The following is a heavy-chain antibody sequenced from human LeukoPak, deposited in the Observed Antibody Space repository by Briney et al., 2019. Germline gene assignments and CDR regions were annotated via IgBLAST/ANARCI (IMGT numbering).Heavy chain of an antibody. CDR2: IDIPGNT. Sequence: GGSLRLSCAASGFTLSYYDMHWVRQSTGKGLGWVSGIDIPGNTYYPDSVKGRFTMSRESAKNSLYLQMNSLRAGDTAVYYCARAVAGTHWFDPWGQGTLVIVSS. CDR1: GFTLSYYD. V-gene: IGHV3-13*01. D-gene: IGHD6-19*01. CDR3: ARAVAGTHWFDP. J-gene: IGHJ5*02.